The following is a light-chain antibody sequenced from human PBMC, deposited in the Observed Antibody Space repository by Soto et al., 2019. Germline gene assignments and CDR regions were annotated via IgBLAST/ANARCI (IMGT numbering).Light chain of an antibody. CDR3: CSYAGSSV. Sequence: QSALTQSASVSGSPGQSITISCTGTSSDVGGYNYVSWYQQHPGKAPKLIIYDVSNRPSGVSTRFSGSKSGNTASLTISGLRAEDEADYYCCSYAGSSVFGTGTKVTVL. CDR1: SSDVGGYNY. V-gene: IGLV2-14*01. J-gene: IGLJ1*01. CDR2: DVS.